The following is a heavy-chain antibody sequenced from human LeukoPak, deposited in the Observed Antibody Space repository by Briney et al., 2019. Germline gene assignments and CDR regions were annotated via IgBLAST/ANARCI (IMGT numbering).Heavy chain of an antibody. V-gene: IGHV1-69*05. J-gene: IGHJ4*02. CDR3: ARERRGSSSARHFDY. CDR2: IIPIFGTA. Sequence: GASAKVSCKASGGTFSSYAISWVRQAPGQGLEWMGGIIPIFGTANYAQKFQGRVTITTDESTSTDYMELSSLRSEDTAVYYCARERRGSSSARHFDYWGQGTLVTVSS. D-gene: IGHD6-6*01. CDR1: GGTFSSYA.